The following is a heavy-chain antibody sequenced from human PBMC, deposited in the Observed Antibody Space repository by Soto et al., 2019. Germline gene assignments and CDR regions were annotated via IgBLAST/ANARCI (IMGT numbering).Heavy chain of an antibody. J-gene: IGHJ4*02. CDR1: GFTFSSYA. V-gene: IGHV3-23*01. CDR3: AKEQQQLVRRIEYFDY. D-gene: IGHD6-13*01. Sequence: WGSLRLACAASGFTFSSYAMSWVRQAPGKGLEWVSASSGSGGSTYYADSVKGRFTISRDNSKNTLYLQMNSLRAEDTAVYYCAKEQQQLVRRIEYFDYWGQGTLVTVSS. CDR2: SSGSGGST.